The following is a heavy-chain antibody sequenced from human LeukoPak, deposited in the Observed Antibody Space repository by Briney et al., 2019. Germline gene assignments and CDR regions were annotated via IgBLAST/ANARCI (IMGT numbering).Heavy chain of an antibody. CDR1: GYTFTNYG. CDR2: ISAYSGYKADT. Sequence: GASVKVSCRASGYTFTNYGISWLRQAPGQGLEWMGWISAYSGYKADTNYAQKLQDRVAMTTDTSTSTAYMELRSLRSDDTAVYYCARGVALRGSGSPFDYWGQGTLVTGSS. J-gene: IGHJ4*02. V-gene: IGHV1-18*04. CDR3: ARGVALRGSGSPFDY. D-gene: IGHD3-10*01.